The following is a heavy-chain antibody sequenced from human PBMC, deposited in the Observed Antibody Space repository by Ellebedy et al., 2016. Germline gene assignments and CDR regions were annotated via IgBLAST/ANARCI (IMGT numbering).Heavy chain of an antibody. Sequence: GESLKISXKGSGYNFTSYWIGWVRQMPGKGLEWMGIIYPGDSDTTYSPSFQGQVTISADKSISTAYLQWSSLKASDTAMYYCARTWGDSSSWSYYYYYYGMDVWGQGTTVTVSS. J-gene: IGHJ6*02. CDR3: ARTWGDSSSWSYYYYYYGMDV. V-gene: IGHV5-51*01. CDR1: GYNFTSYW. CDR2: IYPGDSDT. D-gene: IGHD6-13*01.